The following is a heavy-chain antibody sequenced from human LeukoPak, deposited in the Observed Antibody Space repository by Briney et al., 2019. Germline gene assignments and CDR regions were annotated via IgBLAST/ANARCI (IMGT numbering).Heavy chain of an antibody. V-gene: IGHV3-30*18. CDR1: GFTFSSDG. D-gene: IGHD6-13*01. Sequence: PGGSLRLSCAASGFTFSSDGMDWVRQAPGKGLEWVAGISKDGSNKDYVDSVKGRFTISRDNSKNTLYLQMNSLRPEDTAVYYCAKPLQYSSSWYFDHWGEGTLVTVSS. J-gene: IGHJ4*02. CDR2: ISKDGSNK. CDR3: AKPLQYSSSWYFDH.